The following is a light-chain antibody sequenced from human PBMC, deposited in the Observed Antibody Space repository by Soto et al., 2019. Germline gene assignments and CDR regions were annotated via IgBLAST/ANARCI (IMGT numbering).Light chain of an antibody. CDR3: QQYGTSEII. V-gene: IGKV3-20*01. J-gene: IGKJ5*01. CDR2: DTS. CDR1: QSLTNSF. Sequence: ELVCTQCPGTQSLSTGERATLSCRASQSLTNSFIAWYQQCPGQAPRLLIYDTSSRASGIPDRFSGSGSGTDFTLTISRLETEDFAVFYCQQYGTSEIIFGQGTRLDI.